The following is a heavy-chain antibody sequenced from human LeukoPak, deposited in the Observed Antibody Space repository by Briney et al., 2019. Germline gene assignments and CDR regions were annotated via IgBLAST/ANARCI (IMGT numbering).Heavy chain of an antibody. D-gene: IGHD4-17*01. J-gene: IGHJ4*02. CDR3: ARGITTVLPIDY. V-gene: IGHV3-74*01. CDR1: GFTFESYW. CDR2: IVADGSGT. Sequence: GGSLRLSCAASGFTFESYWMHWVRQAPGKGLEWVSRIVADGSGTYYADSVKGRFTISRDNAWNTLYLRMDGLRAEDTAVYYCARGITTVLPIDYWGQGTLVTVSS.